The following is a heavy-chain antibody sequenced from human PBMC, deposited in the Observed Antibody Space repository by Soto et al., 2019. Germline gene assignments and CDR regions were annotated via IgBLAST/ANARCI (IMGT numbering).Heavy chain of an antibody. Sequence: QVQLVESGGGVVQPGRSLRLTCAASGFTFSSNGMHWVRQPPGKGLEWVALIAYDGSKTYYGDSVRGRFTISRDNSENTLFLQMNSLRAEDTAVYYCARWVGGSMFDNSGKYDSGGQGTLVTVSS. J-gene: IGHJ5*01. D-gene: IGHD3-22*01. CDR3: ARWVGGSMFDNSGKYDS. V-gene: IGHV3-30*03. CDR2: IAYDGSKT. CDR1: GFTFSSNG.